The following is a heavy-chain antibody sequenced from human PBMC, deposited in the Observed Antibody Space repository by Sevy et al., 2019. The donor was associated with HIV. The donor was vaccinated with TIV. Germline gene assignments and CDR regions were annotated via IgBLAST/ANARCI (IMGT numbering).Heavy chain of an antibody. CDR1: GFTFRNSS. J-gene: IGHJ2*01. Sequence: GGSLRLSCAASGFTFRNSSFNWVRQAPGEGLEWSSHVGTDSEAIYYADSVRDRFTISRDNARNSLDLQLSRLTDEDTAVYYCARDVGWNSSWYFDLWGRGSLVTVSS. CDR3: ARDVGWNSSWYFDL. D-gene: IGHD1-7*01. CDR2: VGTDSEAI. V-gene: IGHV3-48*02.